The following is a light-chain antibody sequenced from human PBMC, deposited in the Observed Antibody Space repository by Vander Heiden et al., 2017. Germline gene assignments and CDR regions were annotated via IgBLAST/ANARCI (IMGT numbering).Light chain of an antibody. Sequence: QSVLTQPPSASGTPGQRVTISCSGSSSNIGSNNVNWYQQLPGMAPKLLIYSNNQRPSGVPDRFSGSKSGTSASLAISGLQSEDEADYYCAAWDDSLNGVVFGGGTKLTVL. CDR1: SSNIGSNN. CDR2: SNN. J-gene: IGLJ2*01. CDR3: AAWDDSLNGVV. V-gene: IGLV1-44*01.